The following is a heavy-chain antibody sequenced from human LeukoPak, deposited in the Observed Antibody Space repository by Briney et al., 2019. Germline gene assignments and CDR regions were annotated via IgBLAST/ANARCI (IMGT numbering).Heavy chain of an antibody. CDR1: GFTFSDYY. CDR2: ISGSGSTI. CDR3: ARPSSYASCLDV. V-gene: IGHV3-11*01. D-gene: IGHD2-2*01. J-gene: IGHJ6*04. Sequence: PGGSLRLSCAASGFTFSDYYMSWIRQAPGKGLEWVSYISGSGSTIYYADSVKGRFTISRDNAKNSLYLQMNSLRAEDTAVYYCARPSSYASCLDVWGKGTTVTVSS.